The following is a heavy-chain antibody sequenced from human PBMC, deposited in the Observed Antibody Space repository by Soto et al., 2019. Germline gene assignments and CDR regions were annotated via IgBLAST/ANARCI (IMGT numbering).Heavy chain of an antibody. CDR3: ARVYYYDSSGYYYPY. D-gene: IGHD3-22*01. J-gene: IGHJ4*02. Sequence: YAQKFQGRVTMTRNTSISTAYMELSSLRSEDTAVYYCARVYYYDSSGYYYPYWGQGTLVTVSS. V-gene: IGHV1-8*01.